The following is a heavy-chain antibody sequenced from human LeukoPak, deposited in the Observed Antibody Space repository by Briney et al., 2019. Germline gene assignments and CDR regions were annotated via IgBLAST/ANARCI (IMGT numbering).Heavy chain of an antibody. J-gene: IGHJ4*02. V-gene: IGHV3-21*01. Sequence: PGGSLRLSCAASGFTFSSYSMNWVRQAPGKGLEWVSSISSSSSYIYYADSVKSRFTISRDNAKNSLYLQMNSLRAEDTAVYYCASKGSGYSYGDSDYWGQGTLVTVSS. CDR1: GFTFSSYS. CDR2: ISSSSSYI. CDR3: ASKGSGYSYGDSDY. D-gene: IGHD5-18*01.